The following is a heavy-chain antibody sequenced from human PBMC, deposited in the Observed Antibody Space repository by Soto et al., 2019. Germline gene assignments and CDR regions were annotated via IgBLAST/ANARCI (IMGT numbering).Heavy chain of an antibody. D-gene: IGHD6-13*01. Sequence: QVQLVQSGAEVKKPGSSVKVSCKASGGTFSSYAISWVRQAPGQGLEWMGGIIPIFGTANYAQKFQGRVTITADEATSTAYMELSSLRSEDTAVYYCAGQNRGSRSGTADNWFDPWGQGTLVTVSS. CDR3: AGQNRGSRSGTADNWFDP. J-gene: IGHJ5*02. CDR2: IIPIFGTA. V-gene: IGHV1-69*01. CDR1: GGTFSSYA.